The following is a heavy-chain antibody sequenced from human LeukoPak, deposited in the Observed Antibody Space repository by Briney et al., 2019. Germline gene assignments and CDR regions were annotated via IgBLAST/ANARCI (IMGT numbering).Heavy chain of an antibody. CDR1: GFTFSSYA. V-gene: IGHV3-23*01. Sequence: GGSLRLSCAASGFTFSSYAMSWVRQAPGKGLEWVSAISGSGGSTYYADSVKGRFTISRDNSKNTLYLQMNSLRAEDTAVCYCAKAAYYYDSSGSFFQHWGQGTLVTVSS. CDR3: AKAAYYYDSSGSFFQH. J-gene: IGHJ1*01. D-gene: IGHD3-22*01. CDR2: ISGSGGST.